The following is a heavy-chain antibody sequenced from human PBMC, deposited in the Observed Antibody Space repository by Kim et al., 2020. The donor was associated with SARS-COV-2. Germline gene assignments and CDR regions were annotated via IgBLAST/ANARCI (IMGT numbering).Heavy chain of an antibody. J-gene: IGHJ4*02. CDR1: GFTFDDYA. Sequence: GGSLRLSCAASGFTFDDYAMHWVRQAPGKGLEWVSGISWNSGSIGYADSVKGRFTISRDNAKNSLYLQMNSLRAEDTALYYCAKDIGDYSNYQFDYWGQGTLVTVSS. V-gene: IGHV3-9*01. CDR2: ISWNSGSI. CDR3: AKDIGDYSNYQFDY. D-gene: IGHD4-4*01.